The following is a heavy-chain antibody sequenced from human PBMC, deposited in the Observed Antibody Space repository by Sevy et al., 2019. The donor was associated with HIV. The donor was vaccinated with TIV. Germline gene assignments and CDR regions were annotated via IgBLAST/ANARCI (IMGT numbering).Heavy chain of an antibody. V-gene: IGHV6-1*01. D-gene: IGHD1-26*01. J-gene: IGHJ4*02. CDR2: TYYRSKWSN. CDR1: GDSVSSNSAA. Sequence: SQTVSLTCDISGDSVSSNSAAWNWIRQSPSRGLEWLGRTYYRSKWSNDYAVSVKSRITINPDTSKNQFSLQLNSVTPQDTAVYYCARDRWELRHNYFDYWGQGTLVTVSS. CDR3: ARDRWELRHNYFDY.